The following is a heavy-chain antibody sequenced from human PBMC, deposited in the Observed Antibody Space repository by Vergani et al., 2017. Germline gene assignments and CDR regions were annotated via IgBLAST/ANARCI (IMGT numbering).Heavy chain of an antibody. CDR3: ARRQYYDSSGYYYAD. Sequence: EVQLVQSGAAVKTPGESLKISCKGSGYSFTSYWIGWVRQMPGKGLEWMGIIYPGDSDTRYSPSFQGQVTISADKSISTAYLQWSSLKASDTAMYYCARRQYYDSSGYYYADWGQGTLVTVSS. CDR1: GYSFTSYW. J-gene: IGHJ4*02. V-gene: IGHV5-51*01. D-gene: IGHD3-22*01. CDR2: IYPGDSDT.